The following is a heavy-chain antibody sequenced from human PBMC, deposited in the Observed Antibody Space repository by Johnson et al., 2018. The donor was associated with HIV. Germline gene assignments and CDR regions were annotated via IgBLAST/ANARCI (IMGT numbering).Heavy chain of an antibody. CDR2: INSDGSST. Sequence: ELLVESGGGLVQTGGSLRLSCAASGFTFSSYWMYWVRQAPGKGLVWVSRINSDGSSTSYADSVKGRFTTSRDNAKNTLFLQMGSLRLEDMAVYYCAREGDGNIVSNGAFDIWGQGTMVTVSS. D-gene: IGHD5/OR15-5a*01. CDR3: AREGDGNIVSNGAFDI. J-gene: IGHJ3*02. CDR1: GFTFSSYW. V-gene: IGHV3-74*01.